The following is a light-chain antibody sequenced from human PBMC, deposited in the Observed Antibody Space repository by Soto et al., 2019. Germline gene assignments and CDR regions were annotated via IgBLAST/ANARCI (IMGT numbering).Light chain of an antibody. CDR2: AAS. J-gene: IGKJ1*01. V-gene: IGKV1-9*01. CDR3: QQYNTFWT. Sequence: IQLTQSPSSLSASVGDRVTITCRASQDISGYVAWYQQRPGRAPQLLIYAASALQTGVPSRVSGSGSGTEFTLTISSLQPDDFATYYCQQYNTFWTFGSGTKVAIK. CDR1: QDISGY.